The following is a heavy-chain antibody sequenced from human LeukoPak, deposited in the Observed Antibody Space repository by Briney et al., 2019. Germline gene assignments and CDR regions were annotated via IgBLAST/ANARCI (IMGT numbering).Heavy chain of an antibody. D-gene: IGHD2-2*01. CDR2: IYARGST. V-gene: IGHV4-4*09. CDR1: GYSVTNYV. J-gene: IGHJ6*03. CDR3: ARWAEYQLPFSYYFMDV. Sequence: AETLSLTCTVSGYSVTNYVRSWIRQAPGKGLEWIGNIYARGSTTYSPSLKSRGTTSIDTSKNHFSLRLTSVTAADAAVYYCARWAEYQLPFSYYFMDVWGKGTTVAVSS.